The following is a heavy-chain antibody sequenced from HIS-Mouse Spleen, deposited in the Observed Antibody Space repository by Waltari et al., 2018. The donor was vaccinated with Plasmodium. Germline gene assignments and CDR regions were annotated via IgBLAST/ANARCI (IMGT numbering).Heavy chain of an antibody. CDR3: ARDHNWNYDY. D-gene: IGHD1-7*01. J-gene: IGHJ4*02. CDR1: GIPLSSYR. CDR2: ISSSSSYK. Sequence: EVQLVESGGGLLKPGGSLRLSCQASGIPLSSYRMNWVRQAPGKGVEWVSSISSSSSYKYYADSVKGRFTISRDNAKNSLYLQMNSLRAEDTAVYYCARDHNWNYDYWGQGTLVTVSS. V-gene: IGHV3-21*01.